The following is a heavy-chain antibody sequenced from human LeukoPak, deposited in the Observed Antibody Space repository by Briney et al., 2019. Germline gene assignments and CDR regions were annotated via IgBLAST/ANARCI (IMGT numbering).Heavy chain of an antibody. CDR3: AREGYYFEF. Sequence: PGGSLRLSCAASGFTFRSYWMSWVRQAPGKGLEWVANIKQDGSEKYYVDSVKGLFTISRDNADNSLYLQMSSLRAEDTAVYYCAREGYYFEFWGQGTLVTVSS. CDR2: IKQDGSEK. CDR1: GFTFRSYW. V-gene: IGHV3-7*01. J-gene: IGHJ4*02.